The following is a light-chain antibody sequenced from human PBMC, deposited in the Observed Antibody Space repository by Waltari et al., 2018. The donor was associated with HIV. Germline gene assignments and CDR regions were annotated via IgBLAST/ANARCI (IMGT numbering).Light chain of an antibody. CDR1: QSISSW. CDR2: EAS. J-gene: IGKJ1*01. Sequence: DIQMTQSPSTLSASVGDRVTITCRASQSISSWLAWYQQKPGKAPKLLIYEASTLVSGVPSRFSGGGSGTGFTLTITSLQPDDFATYYCQQFQTYSTFGQGTEVEVK. CDR3: QQFQTYST. V-gene: IGKV1-5*03.